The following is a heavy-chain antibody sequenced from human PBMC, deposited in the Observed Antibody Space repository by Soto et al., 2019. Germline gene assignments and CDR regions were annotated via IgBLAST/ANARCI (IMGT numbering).Heavy chain of an antibody. D-gene: IGHD5-18*01. Sequence: QVQLVQSGAEVRKPGASVNISCQGSGYTFTNYYMHWVRQAPGQGLEWMGLINPSDGRKSYPQKFQGRITMTRDTSTCTVYMEVSSLRSVDTAVYYCARDRDTAPLYELDVWGPGTTVTVSS. V-gene: IGHV1-46*01. CDR3: ARDRDTAPLYELDV. CDR1: GYTFTNYY. J-gene: IGHJ6*02. CDR2: INPSDGRK.